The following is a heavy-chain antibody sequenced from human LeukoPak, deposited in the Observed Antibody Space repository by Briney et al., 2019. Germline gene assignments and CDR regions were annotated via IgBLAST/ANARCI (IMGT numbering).Heavy chain of an antibody. CDR2: ITSTSDDM. D-gene: IGHD2-21*02. J-gene: IGHJ4*02. CDR1: GFTFRGYS. Sequence: GGSLRLSCAASGFTFRGYSMNWVRQLPGKGLEWVSFITSTSDDMLYADSVKGRFTISRDNAKNTLYLQMNSLRAEDTAVYFCARTAGHYLDYWGQGSLLTVSS. CDR3: ARTAGHYLDY. V-gene: IGHV3-21*06.